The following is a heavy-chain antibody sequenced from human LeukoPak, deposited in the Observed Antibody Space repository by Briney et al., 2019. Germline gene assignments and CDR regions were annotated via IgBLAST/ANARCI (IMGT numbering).Heavy chain of an antibody. Sequence: SETLSLTCTGSGGSISSSSYYWGWIRQPPGKGLEWIGSIYYSGGTYYNPSLKSRVTISVDTSKNQFSLKLSSVTAADTAVYYCASPPAMVSWGQGTLVTVSS. CDR2: IYYSGGT. V-gene: IGHV4-39*01. D-gene: IGHD5-18*01. CDR3: ASPPAMVS. J-gene: IGHJ4*02. CDR1: GGSISSSSYY.